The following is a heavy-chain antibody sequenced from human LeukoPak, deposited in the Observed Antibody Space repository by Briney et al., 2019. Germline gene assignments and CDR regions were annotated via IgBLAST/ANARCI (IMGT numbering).Heavy chain of an antibody. V-gene: IGHV4-4*07. J-gene: IGHJ4*02. D-gene: IGHD3-3*01. CDR1: GGSISSYY. CDR3: ARDYSIFGVVTD. Sequence: TSETLSLTCTVSGGSISSYYWSWIRQPAGKGLEWIGRIYTSGSTNYNPSLKSRVTISVDTSKNQFSLRLSSVTAADTAVYYCARDYSIFGVVTDWGQGTLVTVSS. CDR2: IYTSGST.